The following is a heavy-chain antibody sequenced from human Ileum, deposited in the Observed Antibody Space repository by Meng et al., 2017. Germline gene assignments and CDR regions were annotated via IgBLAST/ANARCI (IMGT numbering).Heavy chain of an antibody. D-gene: IGHD5-18*01. V-gene: IGHV4-34*01. Sequence: QLHLQQWGAGLLKPSETLSLTCAVYGGSFSGYYWSWIRQPPGKGLEWIGEINHSGSTNYNPSLKSRVTISVDTSKNQFSLKLSSVTAADTAVYYCARGGGRYGPDFDYWGQGTLVTVSS. CDR3: ARGGGRYGPDFDY. J-gene: IGHJ4*02. CDR2: INHSGST. CDR1: GGSFSGYY.